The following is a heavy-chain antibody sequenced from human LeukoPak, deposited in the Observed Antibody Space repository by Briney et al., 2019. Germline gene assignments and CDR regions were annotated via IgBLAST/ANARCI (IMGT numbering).Heavy chain of an antibody. CDR3: ARRYYDSSGYYYFDY. CDR1: GGSISTYY. D-gene: IGHD3-22*01. J-gene: IGHJ4*02. Sequence: SETLSLTCTVSGGSISTYYWSWIRQPPGKGLEWIGYIFHSGSTNYNPSLKSRVTISVDTSKNQFSLKLSSVTASDTAVYYCARRYYDSSGYYYFDYWGQGTLVTASS. V-gene: IGHV4-59*01. CDR2: IFHSGST.